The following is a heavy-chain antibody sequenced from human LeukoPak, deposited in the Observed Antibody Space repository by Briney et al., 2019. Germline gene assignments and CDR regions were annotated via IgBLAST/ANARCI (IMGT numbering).Heavy chain of an antibody. CDR2: INPNNGGT. D-gene: IGHD6-19*01. V-gene: IGHV1-2*06. CDR3: ARDLSGWYGDFDY. Sequence: ASVKVSCKASGYTFTTYYMHWVRQAPGQGLEWMGRINPNNGGTNYAQKFQGRVTMTRDTSISTAYMELSRLRSDDTAVYYCARDLSGWYGDFDYWGQGTLVTVSS. CDR1: GYTFTTYY. J-gene: IGHJ4*02.